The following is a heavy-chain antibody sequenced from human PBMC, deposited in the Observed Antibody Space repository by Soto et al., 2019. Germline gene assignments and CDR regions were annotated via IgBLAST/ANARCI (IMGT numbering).Heavy chain of an antibody. J-gene: IGHJ4*02. CDR3: ATSFWGDYYDSSGYSY. D-gene: IGHD3-22*01. CDR2: IIPICGTA. V-gene: IGHV1-69*01. CDR1: GGTFSSYA. Sequence: QVQLVQSGGEVKKPGSSVKVSCKASGGTFSSYAISWVRQAPGQGLEWMGGIIPICGTANYAQKFQGRVTITADESTITDYMELSSLRSEDTAVYYCATSFWGDYYDSSGYSYWGQGTLVTVSS.